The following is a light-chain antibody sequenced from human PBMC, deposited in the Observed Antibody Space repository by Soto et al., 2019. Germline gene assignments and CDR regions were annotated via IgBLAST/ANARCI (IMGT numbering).Light chain of an antibody. CDR1: RSVSSN. CDR3: QQYNNWPPVT. CDR2: GAS. Sequence: EIVMTQSPATLSVSPGERATLSCRASRSVSSNLAWYQQKPGQAPRLLMFGASTRASGIPDRFSGSGSGTEFTLTISSLQSEDFAVYYCQQYNNWPPVTFGQGTRLEIK. V-gene: IGKV3-15*01. J-gene: IGKJ5*01.